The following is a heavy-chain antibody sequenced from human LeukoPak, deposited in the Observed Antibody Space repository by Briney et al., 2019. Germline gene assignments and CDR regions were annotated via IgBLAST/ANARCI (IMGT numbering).Heavy chain of an antibody. D-gene: IGHD3-10*01. CDR1: GGSISSYY. J-gene: IGHJ4*02. CDR2: IYYSGST. V-gene: IGHV4-59*08. CDR3: ARGVVLLWFGELSGYFDY. Sequence: SETLSLTCTVSGGSISSYYWSWIRQPPGKGLEWIGYIYYSGSTNYNPSLKSRVTISVDTSKNQFSLKPSSVTAADTAVYYCARGVVLLWFGELSGYFDYWGQGTLVTVSS.